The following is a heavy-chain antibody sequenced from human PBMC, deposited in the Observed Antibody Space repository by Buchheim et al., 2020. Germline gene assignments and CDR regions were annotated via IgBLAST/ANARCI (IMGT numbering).Heavy chain of an antibody. D-gene: IGHD2-15*01. V-gene: IGHV3-30-3*01. CDR1: GFTFSSYA. CDR3: ARALVAATDY. CDR2: ISYDGSNK. Sequence: QVQLVESGGGVVQPGRSLRLSCAASGFTFSSYAMHWVRQAPGKGLEWVAVISYDGSNKYYADSVKGRFTISRDTSKNTLYLQMNSLRAEDTAVYYCARALVAATDYWGQGTL. J-gene: IGHJ4*02.